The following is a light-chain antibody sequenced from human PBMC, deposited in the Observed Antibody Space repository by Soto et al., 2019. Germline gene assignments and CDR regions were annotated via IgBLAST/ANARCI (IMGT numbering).Light chain of an antibody. CDR3: HQYGTTPWT. V-gene: IGKV3-20*01. CDR2: DAS. Sequence: EIVLTQSPGTLSLSPGERATLSCRASQSVTYSFLSWYQQKPGQAPRLLIYDASSMATGIPDRFSGSGSGTDFTLTISRLEPEDFEVYYCHQYGTTPWTFGQGTKVEIK. CDR1: QSVTYSF. J-gene: IGKJ1*01.